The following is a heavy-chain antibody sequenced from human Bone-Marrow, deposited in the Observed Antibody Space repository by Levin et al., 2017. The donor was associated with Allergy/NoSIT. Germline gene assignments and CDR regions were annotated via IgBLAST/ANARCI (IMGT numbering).Heavy chain of an antibody. CDR3: ARDGGDTVPLPPDH. J-gene: IGHJ4*02. Sequence: GESLKISCAASGFSFTRYSMNWVRQAPGKGLEWVSSISGSSSYIHYADSVKGRFTISRDNADNSLFLQMNSLRAEDTAVYYCARDGGDTVPLPPDHWGQGTLVIVSS. CDR2: ISGSSSYI. D-gene: IGHD2-21*01. CDR1: GFSFTRYS. V-gene: IGHV3-21*01.